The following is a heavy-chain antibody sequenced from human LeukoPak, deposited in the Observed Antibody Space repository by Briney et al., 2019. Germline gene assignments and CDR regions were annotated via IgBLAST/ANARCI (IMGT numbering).Heavy chain of an antibody. V-gene: IGHV4-59*01. CDR2: IYYSGST. CDR3: ARVDCSTTSCDNGYYFDH. J-gene: IGHJ4*02. Sequence: SETLSLTCTVSGGSINSYYWSWIRQPPGKGLEWIGYIYYSGSTNYKPSLKSRVTMSVDTSKNQFSLKLSSVTAADTAVYYCARVDCSTTSCDNGYYFDHWGQGTLVTVSS. D-gene: IGHD2-2*02. CDR1: GGSINSYY.